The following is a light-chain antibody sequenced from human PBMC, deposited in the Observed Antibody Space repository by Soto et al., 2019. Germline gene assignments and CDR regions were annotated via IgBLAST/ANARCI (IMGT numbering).Light chain of an antibody. CDR3: QQFNVYPST. J-gene: IGKJ4*01. CDR1: QGISSY. CDR2: DAS. V-gene: IGKV1-9*01. Sequence: IQLTQSPSSLSASVGDRVTITCRASQGISSYLGWYQQKPGKAPNLLIYDASTLHSGVPSRFSGGGSGRDFTRTISTLQPEGFATYDCQQFNVYPSTFGGGTKVEIK.